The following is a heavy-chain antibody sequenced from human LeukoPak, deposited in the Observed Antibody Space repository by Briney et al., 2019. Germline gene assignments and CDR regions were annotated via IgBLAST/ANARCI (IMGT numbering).Heavy chain of an antibody. J-gene: IGHJ4*02. CDR2: IGGSGGGT. CDR3: AKRGVVIRVILVGFHKEAYYFDS. V-gene: IGHV3-23*01. CDR1: GIILSNYG. Sequence: GGSLRLSCAVSGIILSNYGMSWVRQAPGKGLEWVAGIGGSGGGTNYADSVRGRFIISRDNSKNILYLQMNSLTAEDTAVYFCAKRGVVIRVILVGFHKEAYYFDSWGQGALVTVSS. D-gene: IGHD2-21*01.